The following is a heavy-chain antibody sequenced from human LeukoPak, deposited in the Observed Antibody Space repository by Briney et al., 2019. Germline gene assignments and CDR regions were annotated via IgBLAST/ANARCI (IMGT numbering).Heavy chain of an antibody. CDR1: GFTFSSYS. Sequence: GRSLRLSCAASGFTFSSYSMNWVRQAPGKGLEWVSSISSSSSYISYAESVKGRFTISRGNAKNSLYLQMNSLRAEDTAVYYCARGGSGVSSLDYWGQGTLVTVSS. CDR3: ARGGSGVSSLDY. D-gene: IGHD3-10*01. J-gene: IGHJ4*02. CDR2: ISSSSSYI. V-gene: IGHV3-21*01.